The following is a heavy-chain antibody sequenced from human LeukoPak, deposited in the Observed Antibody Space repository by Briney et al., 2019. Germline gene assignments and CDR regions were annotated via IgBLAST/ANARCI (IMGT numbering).Heavy chain of an antibody. V-gene: IGHV1-46*01. CDR1: GYTFTSYY. Sequence: ASVKVSCKASGYTFTSYYMHWVRQAPGQGLEWMGIINPSGGSTSYAQKFQGRVTMPTAPTTSTVYMALSSLRSEATAVYCCARAVERPSMIVVSEWVGGDFDIWGQGTMVTVSS. CDR3: ARAVERPSMIVVSEWVGGDFDI. D-gene: IGHD3-22*01. CDR2: INPSGGST. J-gene: IGHJ3*02.